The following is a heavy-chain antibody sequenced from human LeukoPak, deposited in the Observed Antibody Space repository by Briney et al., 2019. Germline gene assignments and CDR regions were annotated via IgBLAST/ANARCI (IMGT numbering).Heavy chain of an antibody. J-gene: IGHJ3*02. Sequence: GRIIPILGIANDAQKFQGRVTITADKSTSTAYMELSSLRSEDTAVYYCARGLPLFAFDIWGQGTMVTVSS. CDR3: ARGLPLFAFDI. CDR2: IIPILGIA. V-gene: IGHV1-69*04.